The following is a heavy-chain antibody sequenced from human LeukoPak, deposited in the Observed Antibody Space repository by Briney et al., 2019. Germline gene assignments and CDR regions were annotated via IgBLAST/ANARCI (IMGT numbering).Heavy chain of an antibody. D-gene: IGHD5-18*01. CDR3: ARDSQSGYSYGPFDY. CDR2: IGGSGDST. Sequence: GGSLRLSCAASGFTFSTYAMSWVRQAPGKGLGWVSAIGGSGDSTNYADSVKGRFTISRDNSKNTLYMQMNSLRVEDTAVYYCARDSQSGYSYGPFDYWGQGTLVTVSS. V-gene: IGHV3-23*01. CDR1: GFTFSTYA. J-gene: IGHJ4*02.